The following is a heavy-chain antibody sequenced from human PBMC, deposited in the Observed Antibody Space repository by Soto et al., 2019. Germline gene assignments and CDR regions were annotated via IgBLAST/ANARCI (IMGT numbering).Heavy chain of an antibody. Sequence: GGSLRLSCAASGFSFSHYWMHWVRQAPGKGLVWVSRISPDGRTTTYADSVKGRFTISRDSAKNTLYLQMNSLTVEDGAVYYCADSWLPTSYWGPGTLVTVSS. V-gene: IGHV3-74*03. CDR2: ISPDGRTT. CDR3: ADSWLPTSY. CDR1: GFSFSHYW. J-gene: IGHJ4*02. D-gene: IGHD3-10*01.